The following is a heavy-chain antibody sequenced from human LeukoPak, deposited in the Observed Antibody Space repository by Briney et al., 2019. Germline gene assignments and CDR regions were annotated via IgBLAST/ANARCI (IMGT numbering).Heavy chain of an antibody. CDR1: GYTFTSYG. D-gene: IGHD3-9*01. CDR3: ARAVEGYDILTGYLDY. CDR2: ISSYNGNT. Sequence: ASVKVSRKASGYTFTSYGISWVRQAPGQGLEWMGWISSYNGNTNYAQKLQGRVIMTTDTSTSTAYMELRSLRSDDTAVYYCARAVEGYDILTGYLDYWGQGTLVTISS. J-gene: IGHJ4*02. V-gene: IGHV1-18*01.